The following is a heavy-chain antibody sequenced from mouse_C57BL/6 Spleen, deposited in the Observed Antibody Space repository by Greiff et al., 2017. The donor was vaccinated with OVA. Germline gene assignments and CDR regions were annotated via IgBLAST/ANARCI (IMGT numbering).Heavy chain of an antibody. CDR1: GYTFTSYW. CDR2: IDPSDSYT. CDR3: ARGDYSNYVYFDV. V-gene: IGHV1-69*01. Sequence: QVHVKQPGAELVMPGASVKLSCKASGYTFTSYWMHWVKQRPGQGLEWIGEIDPSDSYTNYNQKFKGKSTLTVDKSSSTAYMQLRSLTSEDSAVYYCARGDYSNYVYFDVWGTGTTVTVSS. J-gene: IGHJ1*03. D-gene: IGHD2-5*01.